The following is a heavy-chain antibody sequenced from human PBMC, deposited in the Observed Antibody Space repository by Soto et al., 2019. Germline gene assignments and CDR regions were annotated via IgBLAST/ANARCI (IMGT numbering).Heavy chain of an antibody. CDR1: GASVTNYN. V-gene: IGHV4-59*02. CDR3: AMYYGHGQDY. D-gene: IGHD3-10*01. CDR2: ISYGGTT. J-gene: IGHJ4*02. Sequence: QVQLHQSGPGLVKPSETLSLTCSVSGASVTNYNWSWIRQSPGKGLEWIGYISYGGTTNFNSSLKGRVTVSVDMSKNQFSLTLNSVTAADTAVYYCAMYYGHGQDYWGQGTLVTVSS.